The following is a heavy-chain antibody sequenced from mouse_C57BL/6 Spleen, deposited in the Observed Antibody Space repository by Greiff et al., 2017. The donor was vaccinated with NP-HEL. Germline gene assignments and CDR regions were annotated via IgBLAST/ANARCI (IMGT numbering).Heavy chain of an antibody. CDR1: GYTFTDYY. V-gene: IGHV1-26*01. D-gene: IGHD2-5*01. Sequence: VQLKQSGPELVKPGASVKISCKASGYTFTDYYMNWVKQSHGKSLEWIGDINPNNGGTSYNQKFKGKATLTVDKSSSTAYMELRSLTSEDSAVYYCATGYSNYGAWFAYWGQGTLVTVSA. CDR2: INPNNGGT. J-gene: IGHJ3*01. CDR3: ATGYSNYGAWFAY.